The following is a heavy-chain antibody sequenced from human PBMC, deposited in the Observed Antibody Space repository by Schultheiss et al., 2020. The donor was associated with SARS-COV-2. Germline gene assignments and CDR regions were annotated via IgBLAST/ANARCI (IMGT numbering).Heavy chain of an antibody. CDR3: ARGGPSYGSPGWGYYYYYGMDV. CDR1: GGSISSGYY. Sequence: SETLSLTCTVSGGSISSGYYWGWIRQPPGKGLEWIGSIYHSGSTYYNPSLKSRVTISVDTSKNQFSLKLSSVTAADTAVYYCARGGPSYGSPGWGYYYYYGMDVWGQGTTVTVSS. CDR2: IYHSGST. D-gene: IGHD1-26*01. V-gene: IGHV4-38-2*02. J-gene: IGHJ6*02.